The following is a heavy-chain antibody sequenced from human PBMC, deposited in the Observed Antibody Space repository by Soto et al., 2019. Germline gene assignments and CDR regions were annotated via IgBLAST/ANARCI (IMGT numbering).Heavy chain of an antibody. V-gene: IGHV4-59*08. Sequence: SETLSLTCTVSGGSISSYYWSWIRQPPGKGLEWIGYIYYSGSTNYNPSLKSRVTISVDTSKNQFSLKLSSVTAADTAVYYCGRLQTGDLVRYLDYWGRGTLVPVSP. CDR3: GRLQTGDLVRYLDY. J-gene: IGHJ4*02. CDR2: IYYSGST. CDR1: GGSISSYY. D-gene: IGHD7-27*01.